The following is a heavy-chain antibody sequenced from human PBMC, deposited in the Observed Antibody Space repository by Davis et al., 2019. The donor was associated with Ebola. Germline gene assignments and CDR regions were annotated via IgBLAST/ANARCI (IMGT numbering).Heavy chain of an antibody. CDR1: GYTFTSYY. D-gene: IGHD2-15*01. CDR2: INPSGGST. V-gene: IGHV1-46*01. CDR3: ARDRIVVVVAANAYGGIYYYGMDV. Sequence: AASVKVSCKASGYTFTSYYMHWVRQAPGQGLEWMGIINPSGGSTSYAQKFQGRVTMTRDTSTSTVYMELSSLRSEDTAVYYCARDRIVVVVAANAYGGIYYYGMDVWGKGTTVTVSS. J-gene: IGHJ6*04.